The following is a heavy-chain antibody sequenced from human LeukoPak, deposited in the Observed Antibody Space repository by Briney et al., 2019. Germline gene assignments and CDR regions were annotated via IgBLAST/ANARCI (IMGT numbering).Heavy chain of an antibody. CDR3: AKDFKAGGYYFDY. V-gene: IGHV3-30-3*01. CDR2: ISYDGSNK. Sequence: PGGSLRLSCAASGFTFSSYAMHWVRQAPGKGLEWVAVISYDGSNKYYADSVKGRFTISRDNSKNTLYLQMNSLRAEDTAVYYCAKDFKAGGYYFDYWGQGTLVTVSS. CDR1: GFTFSSYA. D-gene: IGHD3-10*01. J-gene: IGHJ4*02.